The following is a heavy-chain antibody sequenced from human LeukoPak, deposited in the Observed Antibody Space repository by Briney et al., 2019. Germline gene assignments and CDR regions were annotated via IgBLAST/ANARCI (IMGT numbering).Heavy chain of an antibody. CDR3: ARVGWEPIHLADY. D-gene: IGHD1-26*01. Sequence: GGSLRLSCAASGFTFNNYAMNWVRQATGQGLEWMGWMNPNSGNTGYAQKFQGRVTITRNTSISTAYMELSSLRSEDTAVYYCARVGWEPIHLADYWGQGTLVTVSS. J-gene: IGHJ4*02. V-gene: IGHV1-8*03. CDR2: MNPNSGNT. CDR1: GFTFNNYA.